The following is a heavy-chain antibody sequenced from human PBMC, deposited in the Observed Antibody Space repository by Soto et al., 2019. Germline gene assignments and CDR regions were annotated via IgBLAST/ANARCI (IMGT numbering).Heavy chain of an antibody. D-gene: IGHD3-10*01. CDR1: GFTFSSYA. CDR2: ISYDGSNK. CDR3: ARPTGGPIYYYGMDV. J-gene: IGHJ6*02. Sequence: GGSLRLSCAASGFTFSSYAMHWVRQAPGKGLEWVAVISYDGSNKYYADSVKGRFTISRDNSKNTLYLQMNGLRAEDTAVYYCARPTGGPIYYYGMDVWGQGTTVTVSS. V-gene: IGHV3-30-3*01.